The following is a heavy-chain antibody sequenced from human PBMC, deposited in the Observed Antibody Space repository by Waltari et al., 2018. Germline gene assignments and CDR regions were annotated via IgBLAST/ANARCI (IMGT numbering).Heavy chain of an antibody. CDR3: ARDHEGYPGGYGMDV. Sequence: QVQLQESGPGLVKPSQTLSLTCTVSGGSISSGDYYWSWIRPPPGKGLEWIGYIYYSGSTYYNPSLKSRVTISVDTSKNQFSLKLSSVTAADTAVYYCARDHEGYPGGYGMDVWGQGTTVTVSS. CDR2: IYYSGST. D-gene: IGHD2-8*02. J-gene: IGHJ6*02. CDR1: GGSISSGDYY. V-gene: IGHV4-30-4*01.